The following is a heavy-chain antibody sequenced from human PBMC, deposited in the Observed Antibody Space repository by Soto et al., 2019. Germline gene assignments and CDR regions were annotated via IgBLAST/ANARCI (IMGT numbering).Heavy chain of an antibody. CDR2: ISGSGGST. J-gene: IGHJ4*02. CDR1: GFTFSSYA. D-gene: IGHD3-10*01. CDR3: AKDYYGSGSYLMDY. V-gene: IGHV3-23*01. Sequence: GGALRLSCAASGFTFSSYAMSWVRQSPGKGLEWVSAISGSGGSTYYADSVKGRFTISRDNSKNTLYLQMNSLRAEDTAVYYCAKDYYGSGSYLMDYWGQGTLVTVSS.